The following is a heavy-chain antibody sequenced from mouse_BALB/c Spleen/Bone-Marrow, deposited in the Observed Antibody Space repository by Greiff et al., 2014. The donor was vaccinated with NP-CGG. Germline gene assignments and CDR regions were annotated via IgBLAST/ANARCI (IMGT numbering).Heavy chain of an antibody. J-gene: IGHJ2*01. D-gene: IGHD1-2*01. CDR2: ILPGSGST. CDR3: ARRLLYYFDY. V-gene: IGHV1-9*01. Sequence: VKLMESGAELMKPGASVKISCKATGYTFSSYWIEWVKQRPGHGLEWIGEILPGSGSTNYSEKFKGKATFTADTSSNTAYMQLSSLTSEDSAVYYCARRLLYYFDYWGQGTTLTVSS. CDR1: GYTFSSYW.